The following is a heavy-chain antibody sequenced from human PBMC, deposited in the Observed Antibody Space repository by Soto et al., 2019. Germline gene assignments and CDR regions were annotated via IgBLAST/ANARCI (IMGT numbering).Heavy chain of an antibody. Sequence: PGGSLRLSCAASGFTFSSYGMHWVRQAPGKGLEWVAVIWYDGSNKYYADSVKGRFTISRDNSKNTLYLQMNSLRAEDTAVYYCAKSFSLELLPYFDYWGQGTLVTVSS. CDR3: AKSFSLELLPYFDY. CDR1: GFTFSSYG. CDR2: IWYDGSNK. V-gene: IGHV3-33*06. D-gene: IGHD3-10*01. J-gene: IGHJ4*02.